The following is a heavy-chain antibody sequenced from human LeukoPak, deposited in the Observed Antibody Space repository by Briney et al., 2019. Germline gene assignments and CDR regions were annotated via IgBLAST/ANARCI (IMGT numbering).Heavy chain of an antibody. D-gene: IGHD6-6*01. J-gene: IGHJ4*02. CDR2: ISSSSTNI. CDR1: GFTFSDYY. V-gene: IGHV3-11*06. Sequence: GGSLRLSCAASGFTFSDYYMSWIRQAPGKGLEWVSYISSSSTNINYAGSVRGRFTISRDNAKNSLYLHMDRLRVEDMAVYYCARGGSARPDYWGQGTLVTVSS. CDR3: ARGGSARPDY.